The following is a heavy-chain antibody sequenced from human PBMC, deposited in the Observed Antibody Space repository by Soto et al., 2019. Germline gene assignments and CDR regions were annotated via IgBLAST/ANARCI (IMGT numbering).Heavy chain of an antibody. J-gene: IGHJ3*02. Sequence: SETLSLTCTVSGGSISSYYWSWIRQPPGKGLEWIGYIYYSGSTNYNPSLKSRVTISVDTSKNQFSLKLSSVTAADTAVYYCARDPHSGYDYDAFDIWGQGTMVTVSS. CDR1: GGSISSYY. CDR2: IYYSGST. CDR3: ARDPHSGYDYDAFDI. D-gene: IGHD5-12*01. V-gene: IGHV4-59*01.